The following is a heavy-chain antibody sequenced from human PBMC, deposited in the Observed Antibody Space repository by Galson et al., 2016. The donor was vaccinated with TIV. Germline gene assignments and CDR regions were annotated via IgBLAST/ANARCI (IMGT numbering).Heavy chain of an antibody. CDR2: IRHDGSER. J-gene: IGHJ4*02. V-gene: IGHV3-30*02. Sequence: SLRLSCAVSTFTFRSYGMHWVRQAPGKGLEWVAFIRHDGSERFHPDSVKGRFTISRDNSKNTLDLQMDSLRAEDTAVYYCVKDRGYAENRGAFYYWGQGILVTVSS. CDR1: TFTFRSYG. D-gene: IGHD2-8*01. CDR3: VKDRGYAENRGAFYY.